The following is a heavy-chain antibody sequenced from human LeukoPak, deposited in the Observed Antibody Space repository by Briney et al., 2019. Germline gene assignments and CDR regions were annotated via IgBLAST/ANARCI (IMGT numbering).Heavy chain of an antibody. CDR3: ASLNRADCSSTSCHTHY. CDR1: GFTFSDYY. D-gene: IGHD2-2*01. J-gene: IGHJ4*02. CDR2: ISSSSSYI. Sequence: GGSLRLSCAASGFTFSDYYMSWIRQAPGKGLEWVSSISSSSSYIYYADSVKGRFTISRDNAKNSLYLQMNSLRAEDTALYYCASLNRADCSSTSCHTHYWGQGTLVTVSS. V-gene: IGHV3-11*06.